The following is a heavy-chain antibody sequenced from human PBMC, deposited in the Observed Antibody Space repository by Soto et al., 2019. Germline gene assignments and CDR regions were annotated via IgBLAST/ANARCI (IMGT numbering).Heavy chain of an antibody. CDR3: AGRNCLEAAGCAY. D-gene: IGHD6-13*01. V-gene: IGHV1-69*02. CDR2: IIPIHGIP. CDR1: GGTFSSYT. Sequence: QVQLVQSGAEVKKPGSSVKVSCKASGGTFSSYTISWVRQAPGQGLEWMGRIIPIHGIPNYGQKFQGGVTIPAAKSTSTGYMELSSLRSAHTAVYYCAGRNCLEAAGCAYWGQGTLVIVSS. J-gene: IGHJ4*02.